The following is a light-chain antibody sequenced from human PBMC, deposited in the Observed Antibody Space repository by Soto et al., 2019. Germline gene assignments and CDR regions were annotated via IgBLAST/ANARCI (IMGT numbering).Light chain of an antibody. Sequence: EIVLTQSPGTLSLSPGERATLSCRASQSVSSSYLAWYQQKPGQAPRLRIYGASSRATGIPDRFSGSGSGTDFTLTISRLEPEDFAVYYCHRYGSSPLTFGGGTKVEIK. CDR2: GAS. J-gene: IGKJ4*01. V-gene: IGKV3-20*01. CDR3: HRYGSSPLT. CDR1: QSVSSSY.